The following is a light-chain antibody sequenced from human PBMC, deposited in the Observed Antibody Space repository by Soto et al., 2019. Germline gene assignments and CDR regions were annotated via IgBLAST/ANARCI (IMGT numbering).Light chain of an antibody. J-gene: IGKJ2*03. V-gene: IGKV1-39*01. CDR3: QQSYSTPC. Sequence: DIQMTQSPSTLSASVGDRVTITCRASQSISRWLAWYQQKPGKAPKVLIWDASSLQRGVPSRFSGSGSGTDFTLTISSLQPEDFATYYCQQSYSTPCFGQGTKVDIK. CDR2: DAS. CDR1: QSISRW.